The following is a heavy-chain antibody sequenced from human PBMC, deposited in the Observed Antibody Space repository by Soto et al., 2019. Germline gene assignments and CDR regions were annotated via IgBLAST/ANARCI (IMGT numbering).Heavy chain of an antibody. Sequence: ASVKVSCKASGYTFTGYHVHWVRQAPGQGLEWMGWINPKTGGTIYAQKFQGRVTMTRDTSIATAYVDLSRLKSDDTAIYYCARDFSPSEQNWNDAYNYFDPWGQGTLVTVSS. J-gene: IGHJ5*02. CDR2: INPKTGGT. CDR3: ARDFSPSEQNWNDAYNYFDP. D-gene: IGHD1-1*01. CDR1: GYTFTGYH. V-gene: IGHV1-2*02.